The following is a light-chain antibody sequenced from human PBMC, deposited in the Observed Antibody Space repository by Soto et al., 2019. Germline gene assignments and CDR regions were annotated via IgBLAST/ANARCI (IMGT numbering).Light chain of an antibody. CDR3: QQYHTWPIT. Sequence: EIVLTQSPVTLFLSPGERATLSCRASQNVDMFLAWYQQKPGQAPRLLISGASTGATGIPARFSGSGSGTEFTLTISSLQSEDCAIYYCQQYHTWPITFGGGTKVDIK. CDR1: QNVDMF. V-gene: IGKV3-15*01. CDR2: GAS. J-gene: IGKJ4*01.